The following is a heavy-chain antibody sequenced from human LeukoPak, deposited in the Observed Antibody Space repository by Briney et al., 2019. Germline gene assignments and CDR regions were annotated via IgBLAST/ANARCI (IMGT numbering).Heavy chain of an antibody. J-gene: IGHJ5*02. CDR1: GFTFTSSA. V-gene: IGHV1-58*01. CDR3: ARDACSSTICSAGGNWFDP. CDR2: IVVGSGNT. Sequence: SVKVSCKASGFTFTSSAVQWVRQARGQRLEWIGWIVVGSGNTNYAQKFQERVTITRDTSTSTAYMELSSLRSEDTAVYYCARDACSSTICSAGGNWFDPWGQGTLVTVSS. D-gene: IGHD2-2*01.